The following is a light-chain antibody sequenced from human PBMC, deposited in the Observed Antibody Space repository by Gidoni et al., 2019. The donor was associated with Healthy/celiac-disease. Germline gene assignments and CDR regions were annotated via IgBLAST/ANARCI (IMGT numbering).Light chain of an antibody. CDR2: AAS. CDR3: QQLNSYPPIT. Sequence: DIQLTHSPSFLSASVGDRVPITCRASQGISSYLAWYQQKPGKAPKLLIYAASTVQSGVPSRFSGSGSGTEFTLTISSLQPEDFATYDCQQLNSYPPITFXXXTRLEIK. J-gene: IGKJ5*01. CDR1: QGISSY. V-gene: IGKV1-9*01.